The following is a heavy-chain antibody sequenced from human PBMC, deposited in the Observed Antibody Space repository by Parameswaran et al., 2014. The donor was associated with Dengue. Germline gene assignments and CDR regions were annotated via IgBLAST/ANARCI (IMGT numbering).Heavy chain of an antibody. CDR2: INAGNGNT. D-gene: IGHD3-10*01. V-gene: IGHV1-3*01. J-gene: IGHJ4*02. CDR3: ARERGVLLWFREFEFDY. Sequence: WVRQAPGQRLEWMGWINAGNGNTKYSQKFQGRVTITRDTSASTAYMELSSLRSEDTAVYYCARERGVLLWFREFEFDYWGQGTLVTVSS.